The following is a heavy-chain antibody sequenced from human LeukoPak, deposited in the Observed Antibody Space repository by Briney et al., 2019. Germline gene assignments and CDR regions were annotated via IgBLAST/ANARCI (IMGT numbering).Heavy chain of an antibody. Sequence: SQTLSLTCAISGDSVSSNSAAWNWIRQPPSRGLEWLGRTYYRSKWYNDYAVSVKSRITINPDTSKSQSSLQLNSVTPEDTAVYYCARSGGAGSGSYRYYYYYMDVWGKGTTVTVSS. J-gene: IGHJ6*03. CDR3: ARSGGAGSGSYRYYYYYMDV. CDR1: GDSVSSNSAA. V-gene: IGHV6-1*01. D-gene: IGHD1-26*01. CDR2: TYYRSKWYN.